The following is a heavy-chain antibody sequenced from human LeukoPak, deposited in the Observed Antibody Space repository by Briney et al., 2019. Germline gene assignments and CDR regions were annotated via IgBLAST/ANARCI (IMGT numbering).Heavy chain of an antibody. CDR1: GFTFSSYE. CDR3: AREGLAFDY. J-gene: IGHJ4*02. Sequence: PGGSLRLSCAASGFTFSSYEMNWVRQAPGKGLEWVSYISSSGSNIYYADSVKGRFTISRDNAKNSLYLQMNSLRAEDTALYYCAREGLAFDYWGQGTLVTVSS. D-gene: IGHD3/OR15-3a*01. CDR2: ISSSGSNI. V-gene: IGHV3-48*03.